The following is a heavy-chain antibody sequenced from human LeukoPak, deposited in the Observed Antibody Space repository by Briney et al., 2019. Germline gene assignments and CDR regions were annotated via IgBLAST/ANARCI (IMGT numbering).Heavy chain of an antibody. CDR2: IYYSGRT. J-gene: IGHJ5*02. V-gene: IGHV4-39*01. D-gene: IGHD3-10*01. CDR1: GGSISSSGYY. CDR3: ARHEIRIYYGSGTLNWFDP. Sequence: SETLSLTCTVSGGSISSSGYYWGWIRQPPGKGLEWIGSIYYSGRTYYNPSLKSRVTMSVDTSRNQFSLKLSSVTAADTAVYYCARHEIRIYYGSGTLNWFDPWGQGTLATVSS.